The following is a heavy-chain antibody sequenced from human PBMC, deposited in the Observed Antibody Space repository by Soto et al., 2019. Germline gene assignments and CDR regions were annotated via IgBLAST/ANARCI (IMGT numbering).Heavy chain of an antibody. Sequence: QVQLVQSGAELKKPGASVRVACKASGYTFTNDGISWVRQAPGQAPEWMAWINPDNGDTNYAQKVQGRLTLTTDTSTSTAYMELRSLRSDDTAVYYCARVRKTPGHYFYYMDVWGKGTSVTVSS. CDR3: ARVRKTPGHYFYYMDV. J-gene: IGHJ6*03. V-gene: IGHV1-18*01. CDR2: INPDNGDT. D-gene: IGHD3-10*01. CDR1: GYTFTNDG.